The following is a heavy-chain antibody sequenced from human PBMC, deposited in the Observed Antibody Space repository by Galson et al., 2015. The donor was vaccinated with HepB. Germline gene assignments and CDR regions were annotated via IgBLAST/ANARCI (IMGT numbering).Heavy chain of an antibody. V-gene: IGHV3-21*01. CDR1: GFTFSTHS. CDR3: AREGLHYYDSSDSYFDY. CDR2: ISGSGSYK. Sequence: SLRLSCAASGFTFSTHSINWVRQAPGKGLEWVSSISGSGSYKFYGDSVEGRFTVSRDNAKNSLFLQMNSLRAEDTAIYYCAREGLHYYDSSDSYFDYWGQGTLVTVSS. D-gene: IGHD3-22*01. J-gene: IGHJ4*02.